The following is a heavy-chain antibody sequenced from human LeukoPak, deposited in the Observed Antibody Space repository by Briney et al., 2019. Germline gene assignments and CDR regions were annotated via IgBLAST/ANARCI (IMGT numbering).Heavy chain of an antibody. CDR3: VVDCSSTSCYRY. Sequence: SETLSLTCAVYGGSFSGYYWSWIRQPPGKGLEWIGEINHSGSTNYNPSLESRVTISVDTSKNQFSLKLSSVTAADTAVYYCVVDCSSTSCYRYWGQGTLVTVSS. D-gene: IGHD2-2*01. J-gene: IGHJ4*02. CDR1: GGSFSGYY. V-gene: IGHV4-34*01. CDR2: INHSGST.